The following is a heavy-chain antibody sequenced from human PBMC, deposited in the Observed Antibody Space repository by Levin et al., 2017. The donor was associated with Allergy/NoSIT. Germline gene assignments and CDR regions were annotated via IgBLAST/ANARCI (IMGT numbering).Heavy chain of an antibody. CDR2: IIPIFGTA. CDR3: AREKITIFGVTRYYYGMDV. V-gene: IGHV1-69*13. CDR1: GGTFSSYA. D-gene: IGHD3-3*01. Sequence: SVKVSCKASGGTFSSYAISWVRQAPGQGLEWMGGIIPIFGTANYAQKFQGRVTITADESTSTAYMELSSLRSEDTAVYYCAREKITIFGVTRYYYGMDVWGQGTTVTVSS. J-gene: IGHJ6*02.